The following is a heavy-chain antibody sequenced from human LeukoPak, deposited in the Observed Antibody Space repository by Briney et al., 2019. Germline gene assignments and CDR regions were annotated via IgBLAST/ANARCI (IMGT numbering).Heavy chain of an antibody. V-gene: IGHV3-23*01. J-gene: IGHJ2*01. D-gene: IGHD4/OR15-4a*01. CDR1: GFTFSRYS. Sequence: QPGGSLRLSCAASGFTFSRYSMTWVRQAPGKGLEWVSPISGRGDKTYYADSVKGLFSISRDNSKNTVFLQMNSLRAEDTAVYYCAKDHYGASQPWYFDLWGRGTLVTVSS. CDR3: AKDHYGASQPWYFDL. CDR2: ISGRGDKT.